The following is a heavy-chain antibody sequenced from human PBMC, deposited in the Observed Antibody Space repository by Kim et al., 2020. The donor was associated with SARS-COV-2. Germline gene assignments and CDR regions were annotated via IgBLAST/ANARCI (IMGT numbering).Heavy chain of an antibody. CDR1: GFTFSSYA. Sequence: GGSLRLSCAASGFTFSSYAMHWVRQAPGKGLEWVAVISYDGSNKYYADSVKGRFTISRDNSKNTLYLQMNSLRAEDTAVYYCARDRITMIVVAGTDVWGQGTTVTVSS. CDR3: ARDRITMIVVAGTDV. J-gene: IGHJ6*02. CDR2: ISYDGSNK. D-gene: IGHD3-22*01. V-gene: IGHV3-30-3*01.